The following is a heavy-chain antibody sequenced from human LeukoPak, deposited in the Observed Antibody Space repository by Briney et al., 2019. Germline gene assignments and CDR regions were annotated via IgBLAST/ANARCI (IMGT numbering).Heavy chain of an antibody. J-gene: IGHJ5*02. CDR2: INTIGNKI. Sequence: GGSLRLSCSASEFSVSTSGMNWVRQAPGRGLKWLSSINTIGNKIYYGDSVKGRFTISRDNSKNTLSLQMNNLRVEDTAIYHCAKGRYSSSWAPFDPWGQGTLVTVSS. D-gene: IGHD4-11*01. CDR1: EFSVSTSG. V-gene: IGHV3-23*05. CDR3: AKGRYSSSWAPFDP.